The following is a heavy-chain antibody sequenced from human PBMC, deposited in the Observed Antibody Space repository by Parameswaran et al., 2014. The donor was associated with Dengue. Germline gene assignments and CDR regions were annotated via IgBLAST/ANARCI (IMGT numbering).Heavy chain of an antibody. CDR3: AKHPKPQTAYDFDH. Sequence: PGKGLEWIGSTYYTGSSYYNPSLRSRVTMSVDTSNNQFSLKLKSVTAADTGIYYCAKHPKPQTAYDFDHWGQGTLVTVSS. V-gene: IGHV4-39*01. CDR2: TYYTGSS. J-gene: IGHJ4*02. D-gene: IGHD2-21*02.